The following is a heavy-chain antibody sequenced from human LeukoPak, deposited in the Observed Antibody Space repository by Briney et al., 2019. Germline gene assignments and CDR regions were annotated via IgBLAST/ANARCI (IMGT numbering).Heavy chain of an antibody. Sequence: ASVKVSFKASGYTFTGYYMHWVRQAPGPGLEWMGRINPNRGGTNYAQKFQGRVTMTRDTSISTAYMELSRLRSDDTAVYYCARVEIAAAGTRSDYWGQGTLVTVSS. CDR1: GYTFTGYY. CDR3: ARVEIAAAGTRSDY. J-gene: IGHJ4*02. V-gene: IGHV1-2*06. D-gene: IGHD6-13*01. CDR2: INPNRGGT.